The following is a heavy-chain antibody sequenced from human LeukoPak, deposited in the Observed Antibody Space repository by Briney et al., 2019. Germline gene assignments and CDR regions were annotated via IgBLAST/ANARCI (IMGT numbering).Heavy chain of an antibody. J-gene: IGHJ6*02. D-gene: IGHD6-13*01. V-gene: IGHV5-51*01. CDR3: ARQRTLDKYSSSWYSGNYYYYGMDV. CDR1: GYSFTSYW. Sequence: GESLKISCKGSGYSFTSYWIGWVRQMPGKGLEWMGIIYPGDSDTRYSPSFQGQVTISADTSISTAYLQWSSLKASDTAMYYCARQRTLDKYSSSWYSGNYYYYGMDVWGQGTMVTVSS. CDR2: IYPGDSDT.